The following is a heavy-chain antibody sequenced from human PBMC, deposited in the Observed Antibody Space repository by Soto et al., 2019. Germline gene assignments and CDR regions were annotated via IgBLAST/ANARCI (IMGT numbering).Heavy chain of an antibody. J-gene: IGHJ4*02. CDR3: ARALIGGLYYFDY. CDR2: INPNSGGT. D-gene: IGHD3-9*01. Sequence: ASVKVSCKASGGTFSCYSISWVRQAPGQGLEWMGWINPNSGGTNYAQKFQGWVTMTRDTSISTAYMELSRLRSDDTAVYYCARALIGGLYYFDYWGKGTLVTVSS. V-gene: IGHV1-2*04. CDR1: GGTFSCYS.